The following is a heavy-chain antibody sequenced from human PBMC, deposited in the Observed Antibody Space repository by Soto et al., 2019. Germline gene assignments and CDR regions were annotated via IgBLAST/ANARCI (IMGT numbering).Heavy chain of an antibody. CDR1: GSTFNSYG. CDR3: ARVRVIRGVIPSQFGI. J-gene: IGHJ4*02. CDR2: IIPLYGTV. V-gene: IGHV1-69*06. D-gene: IGHD3-10*01. Sequence: SVKVSCKASGSTFNSYGISWVRQAPGQGLDWMGVIIPLYGTVNYAQKFQGRVSITADKSTSTAYMDLNSLRSDDTAVYYCARVRVIRGVIPSQFGIWGQGTLVPVSS.